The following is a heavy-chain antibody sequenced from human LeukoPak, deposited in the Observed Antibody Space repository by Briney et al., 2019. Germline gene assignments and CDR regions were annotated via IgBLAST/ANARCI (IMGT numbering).Heavy chain of an antibody. D-gene: IGHD4-17*01. Sequence: SETLSLTCTISGGSISSSSYYWGWIRQPPGKGLEWIGSIYYSGSTYYNPSLKSRVTISVDTSKNQFSLKLSSVTAADTAVYYCARAYKDLDYAFHYWGQGTLVTVSS. J-gene: IGHJ4*02. CDR1: GGSISSSSYY. CDR3: ARAYKDLDYAFHY. V-gene: IGHV4-39*07. CDR2: IYYSGST.